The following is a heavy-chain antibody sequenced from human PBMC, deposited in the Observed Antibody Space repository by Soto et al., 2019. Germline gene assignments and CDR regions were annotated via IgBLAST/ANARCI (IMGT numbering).Heavy chain of an antibody. Sequence: ASVKVSCKASGYTFTGYYMHWVRQAPGQGLEWMGWINPNSGGTNYAQKFQGWVTMTRDTSISTAYMELSRLRSDDTAVYYCASAIAAAGSFYNGMDVWGQGTTVTVAS. V-gene: IGHV1-2*04. J-gene: IGHJ6*02. CDR2: INPNSGGT. CDR1: GYTFTGYY. D-gene: IGHD6-13*01. CDR3: ASAIAAAGSFYNGMDV.